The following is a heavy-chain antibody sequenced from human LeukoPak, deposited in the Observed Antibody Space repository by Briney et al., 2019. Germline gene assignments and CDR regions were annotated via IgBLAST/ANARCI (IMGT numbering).Heavy chain of an antibody. CDR2: ISSSGSTI. J-gene: IGHJ6*03. V-gene: IGHV3-11*04. D-gene: IGHD6-25*01. CDR1: GFTFSDYY. CDR3: ARRSGIAARELDYYMDV. Sequence: PGGSLRLSRAASGFTFSDYYMSWIRQAPGKGLEWVSYISSSGSTIYYADSVKGRFTISRDNAKNSLYLQMNSLRAEDTAVYYCARRSGIAARELDYYMDVWGKGTTVTVSS.